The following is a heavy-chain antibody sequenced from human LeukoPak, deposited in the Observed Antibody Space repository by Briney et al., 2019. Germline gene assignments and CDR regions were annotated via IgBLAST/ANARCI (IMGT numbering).Heavy chain of an antibody. J-gene: IGHJ4*02. CDR1: GGSISSSSYY. D-gene: IGHD3-10*01. CDR3: ARVYGSGSYYNDY. Sequence: SETLSLTCTVSGGSISSSSYYWGWIRQPPGKGLEWIGSIYYSGSTYYNPSPKSRVTISVDTSKNQFSLKLSSVTAADTAVYYCARVYGSGSYYNDYWGQGTLVTVSS. V-gene: IGHV4-39*01. CDR2: IYYSGST.